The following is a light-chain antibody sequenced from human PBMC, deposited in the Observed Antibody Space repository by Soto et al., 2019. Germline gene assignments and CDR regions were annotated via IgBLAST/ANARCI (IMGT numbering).Light chain of an antibody. Sequence: QSVLTQPASVSGSPGQSISISCTGATSDIGNYNYFSWYQQHPGKAPKLIIYQVSNRPSGVSNRFSGSKSGNTASLTISGLQADDEADYYCSTYDNILNGYVFGTGTKVTVL. J-gene: IGLJ1*01. CDR3: STYDNILNGYV. CDR1: TSDIGNYNY. V-gene: IGLV2-14*01. CDR2: QVS.